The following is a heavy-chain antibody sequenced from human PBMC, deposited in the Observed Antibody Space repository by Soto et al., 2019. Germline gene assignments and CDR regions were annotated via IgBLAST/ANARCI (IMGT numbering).Heavy chain of an antibody. CDR2: IYPGDSDT. CDR1: GYSFTSYW. D-gene: IGHD3-22*01. V-gene: IGHV5-51*01. CDR3: ARGPYDSSGSRLFFDP. J-gene: IGHJ5*02. Sequence: PRESLKISCKGSGYSFTSYWIGWVRQMPGKGLEWMGIIYPGDSDTRYSPSFQGQVTISADKSISTAYLQWSSLKASDTAMYYCARGPYDSSGSRLFFDPWGQGTLVTVSS.